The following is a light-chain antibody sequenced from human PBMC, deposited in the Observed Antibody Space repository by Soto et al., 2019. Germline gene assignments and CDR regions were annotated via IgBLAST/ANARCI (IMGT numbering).Light chain of an antibody. Sequence: LVMTQSPTTLSVSPGKTATLSCRASQSVSSNLPCHQQKPGQAPRILMYGASTRATGIPARFSGSGSGTDFTLTISRLESEDFAVYYCQQYGSSPITFGGGTRVEIK. V-gene: IGKV3-15*01. CDR1: QSVSSN. CDR2: GAS. CDR3: QQYGSSPIT. J-gene: IGKJ5*01.